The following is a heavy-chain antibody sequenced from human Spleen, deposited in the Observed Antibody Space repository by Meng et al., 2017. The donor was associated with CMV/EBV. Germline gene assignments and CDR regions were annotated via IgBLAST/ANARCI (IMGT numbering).Heavy chain of an antibody. Sequence: SETLSLTCAVSGGSISSSNWWSWVRQPPGKGLEWIGEIYHSGSTYYNPSLKSRVTISVDTSKNQFSLKLSSVTAADTAVYYCARGRGATSAKVWYYFDQWGQGTLVTVSS. D-gene: IGHD1-26*01. CDR2: IYHSGST. J-gene: IGHJ4*02. CDR3: ARGRGATSAKVWYYFDQ. CDR1: GGSISSSNW. V-gene: IGHV4-4*02.